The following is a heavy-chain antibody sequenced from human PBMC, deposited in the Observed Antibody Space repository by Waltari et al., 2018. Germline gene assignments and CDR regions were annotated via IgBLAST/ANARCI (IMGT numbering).Heavy chain of an antibody. CDR1: GGSIRSDDFY. J-gene: IGHJ4*01. CDR3: GTSRGGSEEY. V-gene: IGHV4-39*01. Sequence: QLQLQESGPGLVKPSETLSLTCTVSGGSIRSDDFYWGWIRQPPGQGLEWIGSISYSGNTYYNSSLTSRATVSVDTPKNQFSLMLASVTAADTAVYYCGTSRGGSEEYWGQGRLVIVSS. D-gene: IGHD3-16*01. CDR2: ISYSGNT.